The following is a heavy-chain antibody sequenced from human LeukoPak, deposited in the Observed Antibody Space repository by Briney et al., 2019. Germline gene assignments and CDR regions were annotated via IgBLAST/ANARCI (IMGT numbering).Heavy chain of an antibody. J-gene: IGHJ6*03. CDR2: INPNSGGT. CDR1: GYTFNTYN. Sequence: GASVKVSCKASGYTFNTYNINWVRQAPGQGLEWMGWINPNSGGTKYAQRFQGRVTMTRDTSISTAYMELSRLRSDDTAVYYCARRYYYYYYMDVWGKGTTVTVSS. CDR3: ARRYYYYYYMDV. V-gene: IGHV1-2*02.